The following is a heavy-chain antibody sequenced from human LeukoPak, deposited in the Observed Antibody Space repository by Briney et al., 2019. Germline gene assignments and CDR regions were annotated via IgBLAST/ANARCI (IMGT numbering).Heavy chain of an antibody. Sequence: PSETLSLTCTVSGGSISSYNWSWIPQTPGKGLEWSGYIYYSGSTNYNPSLKSRVTISVDTSKNQFSLKLSSVTAADTAVYYCARVRAEQGLANYYYGMDGWGQGTTVTVSS. CDR2: IYYSGST. J-gene: IGHJ6*02. CDR1: GGSISSYN. V-gene: IGHV4-59*01. D-gene: IGHD6-19*01. CDR3: ARVRAEQGLANYYYGMDG.